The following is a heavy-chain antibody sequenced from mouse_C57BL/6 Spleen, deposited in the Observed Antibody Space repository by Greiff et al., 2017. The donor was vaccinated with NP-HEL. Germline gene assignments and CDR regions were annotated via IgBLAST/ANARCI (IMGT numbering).Heavy chain of an antibody. CDR3: ARPLYDYDGPWFAY. D-gene: IGHD2-4*01. CDR2: ISNGGGST. Sequence: EVKLVESGGGLVQPGGSLKLSCAASGFTFSDYYMYWVRQTPEKRLEWVAYISNGGGSTYYPDTVKGRFTISRDNAKNTLYLQMSRLKSEDTAMYYCARPLYDYDGPWFAYWGQGTLVTVSA. J-gene: IGHJ3*01. CDR1: GFTFSDYY. V-gene: IGHV5-12*01.